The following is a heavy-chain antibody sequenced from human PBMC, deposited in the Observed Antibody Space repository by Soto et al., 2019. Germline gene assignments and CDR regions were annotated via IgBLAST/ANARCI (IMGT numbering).Heavy chain of an antibody. CDR1: GFTFGDYA. V-gene: IGHV3-49*03. Sequence: GGSLRLSCTASGFTFGDYAMSWFRQAPGKGLEWVGFIRSKAYGGTTEYAASVKGRFTISRDDSKSIAYLQMNSLKTEDTAVYYCTRAPSLRYFDWLLSTEAAYYFDYWGQGTLVTVSS. CDR2: IRSKAYGGTT. CDR3: TRAPSLRYFDWLLSTEAAYYFDY. J-gene: IGHJ4*02. D-gene: IGHD3-9*01.